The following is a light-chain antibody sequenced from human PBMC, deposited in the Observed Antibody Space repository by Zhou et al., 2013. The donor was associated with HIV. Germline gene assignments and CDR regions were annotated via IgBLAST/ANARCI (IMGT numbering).Light chain of an antibody. V-gene: IGKV1-27*01. Sequence: DIQMTQSPSSLSASVGDRVTITCRASQGISNHLAWYQQKPGKVPKLLIYAASTLQSGVPSRFSGSGSGADFTLTISSLQPDDFATYYCQQYNTLVTFGQGTKLEIK. CDR1: QGISNH. J-gene: IGKJ2*01. CDR3: QQYNTLVT. CDR2: AAS.